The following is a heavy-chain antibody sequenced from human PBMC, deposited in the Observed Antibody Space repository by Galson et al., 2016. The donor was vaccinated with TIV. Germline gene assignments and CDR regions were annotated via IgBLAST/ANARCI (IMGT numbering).Heavy chain of an antibody. CDR1: GGSFSSHV. Sequence: SVKVSCKASGGSFSSHVFSWVRQAPGQGLEWMVGIIPLFSTANYAQKFQGRVTITADESTSTAYMELTSLRYADTAIYYYAKDRNTAMDTYYWYYGMDVWGQGTTVTVSS. CDR3: AKDRNTAMDTYYWYYGMDV. J-gene: IGHJ6*02. CDR2: IIPLFSTA. D-gene: IGHD5-18*01. V-gene: IGHV1-69*13.